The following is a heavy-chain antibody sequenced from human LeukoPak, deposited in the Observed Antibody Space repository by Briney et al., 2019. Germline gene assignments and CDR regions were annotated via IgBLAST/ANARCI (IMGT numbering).Heavy chain of an antibody. J-gene: IGHJ5*02. V-gene: IGHV3-9*03. CDR1: GFTFDDYA. Sequence: GGSLRLSCAAPGFTFDDYAMHWVRQAPGKGLEWVSGISWNSGSIGYADSVKGRFTISRDNAKNSLYLQMNSLRAEDMALYYCAKGQPSSTRGLRDPWFDPWGQGTLVTVSS. CDR3: AKGQPSSTRGLRDPWFDP. CDR2: ISWNSGSI. D-gene: IGHD2-2*01.